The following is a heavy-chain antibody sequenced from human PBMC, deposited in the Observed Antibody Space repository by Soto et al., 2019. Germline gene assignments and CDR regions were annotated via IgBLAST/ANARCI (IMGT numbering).Heavy chain of an antibody. V-gene: IGHV3-23*01. J-gene: IGHJ4*02. CDR3: AKLHYDFWSGYYPFDY. CDR2: ISGSGGST. Sequence: GGSLRLSCAASGFTFSSYAMSWVRQPPGKGREWVSVISGSGGSTYYADSVKGRFTISRDNSKNTLYLQMNSLRAEDTAVYYCAKLHYDFWSGYYPFDYWGQGTLVTVSS. CDR1: GFTFSSYA. D-gene: IGHD3-3*01.